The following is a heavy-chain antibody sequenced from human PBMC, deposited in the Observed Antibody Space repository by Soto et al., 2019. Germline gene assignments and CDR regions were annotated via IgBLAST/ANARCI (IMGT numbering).Heavy chain of an antibody. J-gene: IGHJ4*02. CDR2: IIPILGIA. D-gene: IGHD2-15*01. CDR3: ARSGGSRGRLDY. V-gene: IGHV1-69*02. Sequence: QVQLVQSGAEVKKPGSSVKVSFKASGGTFSSYTVSWVRQAPGQGLEWMGRIIPILGIANYAQKFQGRVTITADKSTSTAYMELSSLRSEDTAVYYCARSGGSRGRLDYWGQGTLVTVSS. CDR1: GGTFSSYT.